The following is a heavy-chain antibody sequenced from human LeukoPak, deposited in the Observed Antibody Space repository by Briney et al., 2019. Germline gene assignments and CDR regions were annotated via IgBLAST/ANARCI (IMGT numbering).Heavy chain of an antibody. Sequence: ASVKVSCKASGYTFTSYGFSWVRQAPGQGLEWMGGISAYNGDIKYAQKLQGRVTMTTDTYTNTAYMELRSLRSDDTAVYYCARDHSSSGQLFDYWGQGTLVTVSS. CDR2: ISAYNGDI. D-gene: IGHD6-25*01. CDR3: ARDHSSSGQLFDY. CDR1: GYTFTSYG. J-gene: IGHJ4*02. V-gene: IGHV1-18*01.